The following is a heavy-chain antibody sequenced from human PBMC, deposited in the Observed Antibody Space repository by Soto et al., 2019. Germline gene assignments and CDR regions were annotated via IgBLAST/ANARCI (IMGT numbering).Heavy chain of an antibody. CDR3: AKKGSPSGDHKNWYFDL. V-gene: IGHV4-59*12. J-gene: IGHJ2*01. CDR2: IYYSGST. CDR1: GGSISSYY. Sequence: SETLSLTCTVSGGSISSYYWSWIRQPPGKGLEWIGYIYYSGSTNYNPSLKSRVTISVDNSKNTLYLQMIGLRAEDTAVYYCAKKGSPSGDHKNWYFDLWGRGALVTVSS. D-gene: IGHD1-26*01.